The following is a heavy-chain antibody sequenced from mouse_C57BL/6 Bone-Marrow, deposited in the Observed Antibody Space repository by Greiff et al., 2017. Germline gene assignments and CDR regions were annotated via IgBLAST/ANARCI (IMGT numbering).Heavy chain of an antibody. CDR2: ISSGGSYT. V-gene: IGHV5-6*01. J-gene: IGHJ3*01. CDR1: GFTFSSYG. Sequence: DVQLQESGGDLVKPGGSLKLSCAASGFTFSSYGMSWVRQTPDKRLEWVATISSGGSYTYYPDSVKGRFTISRDNAKNTLYLQMSSLKSEDTAMYYCARVFAYWGQGTLVTVSA. CDR3: ARVFAY.